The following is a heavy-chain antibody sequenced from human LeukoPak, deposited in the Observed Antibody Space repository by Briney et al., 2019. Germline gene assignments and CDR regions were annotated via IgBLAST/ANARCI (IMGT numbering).Heavy chain of an antibody. D-gene: IGHD3/OR15-3a*01. J-gene: IGHJ4*02. Sequence: PSETLSLTCGVYGGSFSGYSWSWIRQPPGKGLEWIGSIYYSGNTYYNASLKSQVSISIDTSKNQFSLRLTSVTAADTAVYYCARQTGSGLFILPGGQGTLVTVSS. V-gene: IGHV4-34*01. CDR1: GGSFSGYS. CDR3: ARQTGSGLFILP. CDR2: IYYSGNT.